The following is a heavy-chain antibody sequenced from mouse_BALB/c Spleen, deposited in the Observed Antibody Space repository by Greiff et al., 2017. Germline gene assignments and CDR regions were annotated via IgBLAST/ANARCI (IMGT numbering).Heavy chain of an antibody. D-gene: IGHD2-4*01. Sequence: VQLQESGAELARPGASVKMSCKASGYTFTSYTMHWVKQRPGQGLEGIGYINPSSGYTNYNQKFKDKATLTADKSSSTAYIQLSSLTSEDSAVYYCARVYDYDGGAWFAYWGQGTLVTVSA. V-gene: IGHV1-4*01. J-gene: IGHJ3*01. CDR3: ARVYDYDGGAWFAY. CDR2: INPSSGYT. CDR1: GYTFTSYT.